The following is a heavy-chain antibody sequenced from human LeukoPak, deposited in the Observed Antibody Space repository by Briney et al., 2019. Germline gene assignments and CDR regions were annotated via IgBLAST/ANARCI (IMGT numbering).Heavy chain of an antibody. CDR1: GFTVSSNY. Sequence: QSGGSLRLSCAASGFTVSSNYMSWVRQAPGKGLEWVSVIYSGGSTYYADSVKGRFTISRDNSKNTLYLQMNSLRAEDTAVYYCASGYCSKAANRDYYYYGMDVWGQGTTVTVSS. V-gene: IGHV3-66*01. D-gene: IGHD2-8*01. CDR3: ASGYCSKAANRDYYYYGMDV. J-gene: IGHJ6*02. CDR2: IYSGGST.